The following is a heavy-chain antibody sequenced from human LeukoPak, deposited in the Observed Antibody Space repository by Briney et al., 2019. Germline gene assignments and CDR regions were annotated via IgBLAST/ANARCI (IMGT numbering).Heavy chain of an antibody. J-gene: IGHJ6*03. V-gene: IGHV1-8*02. Sequence: ASVKVSCKASGYTFTSYDINWVRQATGQGLEWMGWMNPNSGNTSYAQKFQGRVTMTRDMSTSTVYMELSSLRSEDTAVYYCARGARGLCSSTSCYATGYYYYMDVWGKGTTVTVSS. D-gene: IGHD2-2*01. CDR1: GYTFTSYD. CDR2: MNPNSGNT. CDR3: ARGARGLCSSTSCYATGYYYYMDV.